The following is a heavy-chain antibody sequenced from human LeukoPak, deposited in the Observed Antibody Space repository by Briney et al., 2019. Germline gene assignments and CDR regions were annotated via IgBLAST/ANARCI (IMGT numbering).Heavy chain of an antibody. V-gene: IGHV3-30*04. CDR3: AKTIAARRRSYDC. Sequence: GGSLRLSCAASGFTFSSYAMHWVRQAPGKGLEWVAVISYDGSNKYYADSVKGRFTISRDNSKNTLYLQMNSLRAEDTAVYYCAKTIAARRRSYDCWGQGTLVTVSS. CDR2: ISYDGSNK. J-gene: IGHJ4*02. CDR1: GFTFSSYA. D-gene: IGHD6-6*01.